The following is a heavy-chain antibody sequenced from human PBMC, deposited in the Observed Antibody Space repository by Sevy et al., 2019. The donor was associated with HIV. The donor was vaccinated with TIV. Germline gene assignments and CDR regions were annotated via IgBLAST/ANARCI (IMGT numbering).Heavy chain of an antibody. V-gene: IGHV3-21*01. CDR1: GFTFSSYS. J-gene: IGHJ3*02. D-gene: IGHD2-2*01. CDR2: ISSSSSYI. Sequence: GGSLRLSCAASGFTFSSYSMNWVRQAPGKGLEWVSSISSSSSYIYYADSVKGRFTISGDNAKNSLYLQMNSLRAEDTAVYYCAREGEAVVVPAGIGAFDIWGQGTMVTVSS. CDR3: AREGEAVVVPAGIGAFDI.